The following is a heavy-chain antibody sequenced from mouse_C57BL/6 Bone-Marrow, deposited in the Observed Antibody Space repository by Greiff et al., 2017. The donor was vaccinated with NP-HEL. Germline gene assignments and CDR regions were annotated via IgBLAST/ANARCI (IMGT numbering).Heavy chain of an antibody. D-gene: IGHD1-1*01. CDR3: ARRKLTTVVAPLGFDV. CDR1: GYTFTSYW. V-gene: IGHV1-7*01. CDR2: INPSSGYT. Sequence: VQLQQSGAELAKPGASVKLSCKASGYTFTSYWMHWVKQRPGQGLEWIGYINPSSGYTKYNQKFKGKATLTADKSSSTAYMELRSLTSEDSAVYFCARRKLTTVVAPLGFDVWGTGTTVTVSS. J-gene: IGHJ1*03.